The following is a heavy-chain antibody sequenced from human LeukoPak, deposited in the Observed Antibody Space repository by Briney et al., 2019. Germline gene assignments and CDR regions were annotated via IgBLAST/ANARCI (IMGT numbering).Heavy chain of an antibody. D-gene: IGHD6-6*01. V-gene: IGHV3-48*01. Sequence: GGSLRLSCAASGSTFSSYGMDWVRQAPGKGLEWVSYISSSSSTIYYANSVKGRFTISRDNAKNSLFLQMNSLRAEDTAVYYCTRGGAARPDYWGQGTLVTVSS. CDR2: ISSSSSTI. CDR3: TRGGAARPDY. J-gene: IGHJ4*02. CDR1: GSTFSSYG.